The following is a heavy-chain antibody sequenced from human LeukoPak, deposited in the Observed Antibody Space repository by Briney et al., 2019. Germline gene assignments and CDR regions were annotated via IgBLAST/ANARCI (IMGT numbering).Heavy chain of an antibody. J-gene: IGHJ6*03. D-gene: IGHD2-2*01. CDR3: AREYCGGTSCTLGYYYMDV. Sequence: GASVTVSCKASGYTFTSYGISWVRQAPGQGLEWMGWISAYNGNTNYAQKLKGRVTMTTDTSTRTAYMELRSLRSDDTAVYYCAREYCGGTSCTLGYYYMDVWGKGTTVTVSS. V-gene: IGHV1-18*01. CDR1: GYTFTSYG. CDR2: ISAYNGNT.